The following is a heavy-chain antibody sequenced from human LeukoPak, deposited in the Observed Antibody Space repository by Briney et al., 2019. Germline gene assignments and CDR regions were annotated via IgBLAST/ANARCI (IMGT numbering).Heavy chain of an antibody. Sequence: SETLSLTCTVSGGSISSYYWSWIRQPPGKGLEWIGYIYYSGSTNYNPSLKSRVTISVDTSKNQFSLKLSSVTAADTAVYYCARDSGQLELPFDYWGQGTLVTVSS. CDR1: GGSISSYY. CDR3: ARDSGQLELPFDY. D-gene: IGHD1-7*01. V-gene: IGHV4-59*01. CDR2: IYYSGST. J-gene: IGHJ4*02.